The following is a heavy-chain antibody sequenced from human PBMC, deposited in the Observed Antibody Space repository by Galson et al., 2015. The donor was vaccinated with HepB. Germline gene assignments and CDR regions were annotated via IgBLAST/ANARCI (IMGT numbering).Heavy chain of an antibody. V-gene: IGHV2-5*02. D-gene: IGHD3-3*01. CDR3: AHRHIETIFGVVVNGDAFES. CDR1: GFSLSTSGVG. J-gene: IGHJ3*01. Sequence: PALVKPTQTLTLTCTFSGFSLSTSGVGVNWIRQPPGKAPEWLALIYWDDDKRYNPSLKGRVTISKDTSKNEVVLKMTDLDPLDTATYYCAHRHIETIFGVVVNGDAFESWGRGTVGSASS. CDR2: IYWDDDK.